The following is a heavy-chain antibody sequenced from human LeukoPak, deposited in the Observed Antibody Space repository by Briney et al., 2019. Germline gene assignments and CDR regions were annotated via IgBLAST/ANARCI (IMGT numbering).Heavy chain of an antibody. D-gene: IGHD3-10*01. CDR1: GGSISSSNW. CDR2: IYHSGST. J-gene: IGHJ4*02. V-gene: IGHV4-4*02. Sequence: PSGTLSLTCAVSGGSISSSNWWSWVRQPPGKGLEWIGEIYHSGSTNYNPSLKSRVTISVDTSKNQFSLKLSSVTAADTAVYYCARRTLLWFGESRDYFDYWGQGTLVTVSS. CDR3: ARRTLLWFGESRDYFDY.